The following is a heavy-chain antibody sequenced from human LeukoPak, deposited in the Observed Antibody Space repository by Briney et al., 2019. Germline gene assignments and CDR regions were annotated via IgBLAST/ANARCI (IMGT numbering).Heavy chain of an antibody. J-gene: IGHJ5*02. CDR2: ISSSSSYI. V-gene: IGHV3-21*06. CDR3: ATSVRGAAAP. Sequence: PGGSLRLSCAASGFTFSNYTLNWVRQAPGKGLEWVSSISSSSSYIYYADSVKGRFTISRANAKNSLYLQMDSLRAEDTAVYYCATSVRGAAAPWGQGTLVTVSS. CDR1: GFTFSNYT. D-gene: IGHD6-13*01.